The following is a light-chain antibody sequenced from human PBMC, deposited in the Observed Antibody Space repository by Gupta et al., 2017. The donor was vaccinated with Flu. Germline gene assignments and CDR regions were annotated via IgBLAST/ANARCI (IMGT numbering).Light chain of an antibody. Sequence: SFTISCTGTSSDVGGYNYVSWYQQHPGKAPKLMIYDVSNRPSGVSNRFSGSKSGNTASLTISGLQAEDEADYYCSSYTSSSTGVFGGRTKLTVL. CDR2: DVS. J-gene: IGLJ3*02. CDR3: SSYTSSSTGV. CDR1: SSDVGGYNY. V-gene: IGLV2-14*04.